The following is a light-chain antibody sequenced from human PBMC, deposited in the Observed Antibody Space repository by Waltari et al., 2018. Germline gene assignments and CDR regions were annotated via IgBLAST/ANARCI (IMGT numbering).Light chain of an antibody. J-gene: IGLJ3*02. Sequence: QSVLTQPPSASGTPGQGVTISCSGGASNIGNNVVNWYQQVPGKAPKLLIYRSDRTPAGVPDRFSGSKSGTSASLAISGLQSEDEADYYCAAWDDSLNGRWVFGGGTKVTVL. V-gene: IGLV1-44*01. CDR3: AAWDDSLNGRWV. CDR1: ASNIGNNV. CDR2: RSD.